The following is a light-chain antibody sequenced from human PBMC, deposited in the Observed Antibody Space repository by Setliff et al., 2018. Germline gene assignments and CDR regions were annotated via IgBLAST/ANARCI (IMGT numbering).Light chain of an antibody. J-gene: IGLJ1*01. CDR2: DVS. V-gene: IGLV2-11*01. CDR1: SSDVGGYNY. Sequence: ALAQPRSVSGSPGQSVTISCTGTSSDVGGYNYVSWYQQHPGKAPKHMIYDVSKRPSGVPDRFSGSKSGNTASLTISGLQAEDEADYYCCSYAGSYTSLYVFGTGTKVTV. CDR3: CSYAGSYTSLYV.